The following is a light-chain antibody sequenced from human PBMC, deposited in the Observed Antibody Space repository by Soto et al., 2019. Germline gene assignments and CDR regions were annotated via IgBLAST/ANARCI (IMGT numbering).Light chain of an antibody. CDR2: GAS. CDR1: QSVSSSY. V-gene: IGKV3-20*01. J-gene: IGKJ3*01. CDR3: LQYDTSPFP. Sequence: IVLTQSPGTLSLLPGERATLSCSASQSVSSSYLAWYQQKPGQTPRRLIYGASNRATGIPDRFSGSGSGTDFILTISRLEPEDFSVYYCLQYDTSPFPFGPGTKVDI.